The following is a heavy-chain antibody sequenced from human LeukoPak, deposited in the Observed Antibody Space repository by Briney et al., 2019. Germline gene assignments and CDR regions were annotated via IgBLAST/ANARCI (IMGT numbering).Heavy chain of an antibody. CDR2: IKSRPGGGTT. D-gene: IGHD5-12*01. J-gene: IGHJ4*02. V-gene: IGHV3-15*01. CDR3: ITVYDSVAN. Sequence: PGGSLRLSCAASGFTFTNAWMDWVRQAPGKGMEWVGRIKSRPGGGTTDFAAPVKGRFTISRDDSKNTLYLHMNSLKTEDTAVYYCITVYDSVANWGRGTLVTVSS. CDR1: GFTFTNAW.